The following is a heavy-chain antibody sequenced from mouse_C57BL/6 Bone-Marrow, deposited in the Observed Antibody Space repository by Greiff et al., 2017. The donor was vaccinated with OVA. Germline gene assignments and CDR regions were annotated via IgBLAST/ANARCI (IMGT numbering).Heavy chain of an antibody. CDR3: TSYGGRWFAY. D-gene: IGHD1-1*02. Sequence: VQLQQSGAELVRPGASVKLSCTASGFNIKDDYMHWVKQRPEQGLEWIGWIDPENGDTEYASKSQGKATITADTSSNTAYLQLSSLTSEDTAVYYCTSYGGRWFAYWGQGTLVTVSA. CDR1: GFNIKDDY. J-gene: IGHJ3*01. V-gene: IGHV14-4*01. CDR2: IDPENGDT.